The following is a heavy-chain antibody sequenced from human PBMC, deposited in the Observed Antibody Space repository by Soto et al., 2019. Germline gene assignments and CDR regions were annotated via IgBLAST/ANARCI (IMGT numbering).Heavy chain of an antibody. Sequence: QVQLVQSWAEVKKPGASVKVACKASGYSFTGYFMHWLRQAPGQGLAWMGWIYPHSRGTKYAQKFQGRVTLTWDTSISTAYMDVSWLTSDDTAVYYCARRGTGDAFDIWGQGTMVTVSS. V-gene: IGHV1-2*02. J-gene: IGHJ3*02. CDR1: GYSFTGYF. CDR2: IYPHSRGT. D-gene: IGHD2-8*02. CDR3: ARRGTGDAFDI.